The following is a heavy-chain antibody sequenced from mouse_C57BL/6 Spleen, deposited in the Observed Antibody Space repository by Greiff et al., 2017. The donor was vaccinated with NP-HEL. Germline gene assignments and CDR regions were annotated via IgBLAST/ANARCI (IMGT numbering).Heavy chain of an antibody. CDR2: IHPNSGST. Sequence: QVQLQQPGAELVKPGASVKLSCKASGYTFTSYWMHWVKQRPGQGLEWIGMIHPNSGSTNYNEKFKSKATLTVDKSSSTAYMQLSSLTSEDSAVYYCAREGLNRAMDYWGQGTSVTVSS. J-gene: IGHJ4*01. D-gene: IGHD3-3*01. V-gene: IGHV1-64*01. CDR1: GYTFTSYW. CDR3: AREGLNRAMDY.